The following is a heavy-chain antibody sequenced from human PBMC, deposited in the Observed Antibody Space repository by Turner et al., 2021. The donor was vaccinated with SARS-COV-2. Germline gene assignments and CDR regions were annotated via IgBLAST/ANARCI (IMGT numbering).Heavy chain of an antibody. CDR2: ISYDESNK. V-gene: IGHV3-30*04. D-gene: IGHD3-22*01. J-gene: IGHJ4*02. CDR3: ASTEGGGYYYGFDD. Sequence: QVQLVESGVGVVQPGRSLSLSCAASGFTFSSYAMHWVRQSPGKGLWWVAVISYDESNKYYAASVRGRFTISRDNSKNTLYLQMNSLRADETAVYYCASTEGGGYYYGFDDWGQGTLVTVSS. CDR1: GFTFSSYA.